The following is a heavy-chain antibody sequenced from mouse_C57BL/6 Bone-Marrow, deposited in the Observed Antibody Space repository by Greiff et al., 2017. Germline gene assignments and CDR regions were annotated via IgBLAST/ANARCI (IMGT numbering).Heavy chain of an antibody. Sequence: QVQLKQSGPELVKPGASVKISCKASGYSFTSYYIHWVKQRPGQGLEWIGWIYPGSGNTKYNEKFKGKATLTADTSSSTAYMQLSSLTSEDSAVYYCARPRLPSYCSSEDYWGQGTSVTVSS. D-gene: IGHD1-1*01. J-gene: IGHJ4*01. CDR2: IYPGSGNT. CDR3: ARPRLPSYCSSEDY. V-gene: IGHV1-66*01. CDR1: GYSFTSYY.